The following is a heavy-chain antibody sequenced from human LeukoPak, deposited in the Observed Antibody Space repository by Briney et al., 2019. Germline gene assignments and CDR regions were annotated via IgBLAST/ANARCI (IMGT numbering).Heavy chain of an antibody. D-gene: IGHD6-13*01. V-gene: IGHV3-30*18. J-gene: IGHJ3*02. Sequence: GGSLRLSCAASGFTFSSCGMHWVRQAPGKGLEWVAVISYDGSNKYYADSVKGRFTISRDNSKNTLFLEMNSLRAEDTAVYYCAKALTSSWYLDAFNIWGQGTMVTVSS. CDR3: AKALTSSWYLDAFNI. CDR2: ISYDGSNK. CDR1: GFTFSSCG.